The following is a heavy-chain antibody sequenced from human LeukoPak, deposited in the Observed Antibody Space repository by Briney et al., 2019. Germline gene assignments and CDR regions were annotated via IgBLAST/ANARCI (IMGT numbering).Heavy chain of an antibody. V-gene: IGHV1-3*01. CDR3: ARVKCSSTSCYYSHWFDP. CDR2: INAGNGNT. CDR1: GYTFTSYA. J-gene: IGHJ5*02. D-gene: IGHD2-2*01. Sequence: GASVKVSCKASGYTFTSYAMHWVRQAPGQRLEWMGCINAGNGNTKYSQKFQGRVTITRDTSASTAYMELSSLRSEDTAVYYCARVKCSSTSCYYSHWFDPWGQGTLVTVSS.